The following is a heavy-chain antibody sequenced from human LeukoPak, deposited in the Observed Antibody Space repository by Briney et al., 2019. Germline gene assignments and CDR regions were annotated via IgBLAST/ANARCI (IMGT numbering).Heavy chain of an antibody. Sequence: GGSLRLSCAASGLTFSNHAMHWVRQAPGKGLEHVSAIVPNGGNTYYGDSVRGRFTISRDNSKYTVYLQMDSLRPEDAAVYYRARGGYYAATDIWGQGALVTVSS. D-gene: IGHD3-3*01. CDR3: ARGGYYAATDI. J-gene: IGHJ4*02. CDR1: GLTFSNHA. CDR2: IVPNGGNT. V-gene: IGHV3-64*02.